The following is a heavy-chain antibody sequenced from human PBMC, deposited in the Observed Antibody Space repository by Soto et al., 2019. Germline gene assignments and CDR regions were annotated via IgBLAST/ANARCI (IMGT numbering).Heavy chain of an antibody. CDR3: ARGSLNYDILTGYYSDCDS. CDR1: GYTFTNYD. D-gene: IGHD3-9*01. Sequence: QVQLVQSGAEVKKPGASVKVSCKASGYTFTNYDISWVRQAPGQGLEWMGWISADNGNTNYAQKLQDRVTMTTDTSTSTAYMELRSLRSDDTAVYYCARGSLNYDILTGYYSDCDSWGQGTLVTVSS. CDR2: ISADNGNT. V-gene: IGHV1-18*01. J-gene: IGHJ4*02.